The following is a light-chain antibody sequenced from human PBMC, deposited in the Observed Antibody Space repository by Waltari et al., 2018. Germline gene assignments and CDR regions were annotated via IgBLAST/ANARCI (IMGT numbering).Light chain of an antibody. V-gene: IGKV3-20*01. J-gene: IGKJ4*01. CDR3: QQYGISPFT. CDR1: QSVSSSY. CDR2: GAS. Sequence: EIVLTQSPGTLSLSPGERATLSCRASQSVSSSYLAWYQQKPCQAPSLLIYGASSRATGIPDRFSGSGSGTDFTLTISRLEPEDFAVYYCQQYGISPFTFGGGTKVEIK.